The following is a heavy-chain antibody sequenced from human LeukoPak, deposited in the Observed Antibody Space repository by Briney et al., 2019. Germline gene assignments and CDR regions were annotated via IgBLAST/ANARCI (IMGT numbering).Heavy chain of an antibody. CDR1: GGSISSYY. Sequence: SVTLSLTCTVSGGSISSYYWSWIRQPPGKGLEWIGYIYTSGSTNYNPSLKSRVTISVDTSKNQFSLKLSSVTAADTAVYYCARRGDGYSSPDQYTNWFDPWGQGTLVTVSS. CDR3: ARRGDGYSSPDQYTNWFDP. CDR2: IYTSGST. V-gene: IGHV4-4*09. J-gene: IGHJ5*02. D-gene: IGHD6-13*01.